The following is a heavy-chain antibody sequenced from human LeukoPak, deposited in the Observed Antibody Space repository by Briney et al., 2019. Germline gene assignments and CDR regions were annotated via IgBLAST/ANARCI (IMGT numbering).Heavy chain of an antibody. CDR2: ISYDGSNK. D-gene: IGHD2-21*02. CDR1: GFNFGSDA. Sequence: GGSLRLSCTASGFNFGSDAMHWVRQAPGKGLEWVAVISYDGSNKYYADSVKGRFTISRDNSKNTLYLQMNSLRAEDTAVYYCAKVSRGGDCYHYDYWGQGTLVTVSS. J-gene: IGHJ4*02. CDR3: AKVSRGGDCYHYDY. V-gene: IGHV3-30*18.